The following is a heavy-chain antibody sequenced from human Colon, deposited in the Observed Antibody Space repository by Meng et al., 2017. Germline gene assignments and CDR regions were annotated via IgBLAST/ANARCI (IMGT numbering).Heavy chain of an antibody. D-gene: IGHD3-16*01. CDR1: GASVRSPDHQ. V-gene: IGHV4-61*08. CDR3: ARDYWGSLDF. Sequence: VHVQGAGPGLVRPSETPSLICAFSGASVRSPDHQWGWVRQPPGKGLEWIGYARIDYANTNYNPSLKSRVNVSLDTSKNQFSLNVRSVTAADTAVYYCARDYWGSLDFWGQGILVTVSS. J-gene: IGHJ4*02. CDR2: ARIDYANT.